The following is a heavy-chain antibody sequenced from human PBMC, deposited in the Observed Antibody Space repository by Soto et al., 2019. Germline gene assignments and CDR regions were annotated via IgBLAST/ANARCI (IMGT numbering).Heavy chain of an antibody. CDR1: GFSLTTAGAG. Sequence: KESGPTLVKPTQTLTLTCTFSGFSLTTAGAGVGWIRQPPGNALEWLALIYWNDDTRYSPSLKSRLTITKDTSKNQVVLRMTNMDPVDTATYYCAHRGYGNYPRDNWFDPWGQGILVIVSS. CDR2: IYWNDDT. J-gene: IGHJ5*02. CDR3: AHRGYGNYPRDNWFDP. V-gene: IGHV2-5*01. D-gene: IGHD4-17*01.